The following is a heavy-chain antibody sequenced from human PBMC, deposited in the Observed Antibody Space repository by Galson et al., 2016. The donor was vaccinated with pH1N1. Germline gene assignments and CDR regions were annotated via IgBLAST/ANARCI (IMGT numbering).Heavy chain of an antibody. CDR2: ISFDGSNK. CDR3: AREASGSYYTFDY. V-gene: IGHV3-30-3*01. Sequence: SLRLSCAAPGFTFSSYAMHWVRQAPGKGLEWVAVISFDGSNKYYADSVKGRFTISRDNSKNTLFLQMNSLRAEDTAVSYCAREASGSYYTFDYWGQGTLVTVSS. CDR1: GFTFSSYA. D-gene: IGHD1-26*01. J-gene: IGHJ4*02.